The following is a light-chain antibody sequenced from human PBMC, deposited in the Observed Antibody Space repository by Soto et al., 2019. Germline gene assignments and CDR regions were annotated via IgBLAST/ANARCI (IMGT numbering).Light chain of an antibody. CDR2: AAS. CDR3: QQLNSYPRT. J-gene: IGKJ3*01. V-gene: IGKV1-9*01. CDR1: QGISSY. Sequence: DIQLTQSPSFLSASVGDRVTITCRASQGISSYLAWYQQTPGKAPKLLIYAASTLQSGVPSRFSGSGSGTEFPLTISSLQPEDFATYYCQQLNSYPRTFGPGTKVDIK.